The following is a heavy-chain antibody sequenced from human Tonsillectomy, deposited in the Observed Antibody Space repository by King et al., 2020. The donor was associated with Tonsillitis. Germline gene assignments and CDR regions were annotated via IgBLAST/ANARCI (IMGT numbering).Heavy chain of an antibody. V-gene: IGHV4-59*01. CDR2: IYYSGST. J-gene: IGHJ5*02. CDR3: ARGSGSYCGGDCYNWFDP. Sequence: VQLQESGPGLVKPSETLSLTCTVSGGSISSYYWSWIRQPPGKGLEWIGYIYYSGSTNYNPSLKSRVTISVDTSKNQFSLKLSSVTAADTAVYYCARGSGSYCGGDCYNWFDPWGQGTLVTVSS. CDR1: GGSISSYY. D-gene: IGHD2-21*02.